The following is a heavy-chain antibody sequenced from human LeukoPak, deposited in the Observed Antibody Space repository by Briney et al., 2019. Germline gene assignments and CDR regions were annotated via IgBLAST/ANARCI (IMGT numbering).Heavy chain of an antibody. D-gene: IGHD1-26*01. CDR2: TSNDGSEK. Sequence: PGGSLRLSCAASGFTFSSYGMHWVRQAPGKGLEWVAVTSNDGSEKYYTDSVKGRFTISRDNSKSTLFLEMNSLRVDDTAVYYCAKDRYSGSYFRQADYWGQGTLVTVSS. J-gene: IGHJ4*02. V-gene: IGHV3-30*18. CDR3: AKDRYSGSYFRQADY. CDR1: GFTFSSYG.